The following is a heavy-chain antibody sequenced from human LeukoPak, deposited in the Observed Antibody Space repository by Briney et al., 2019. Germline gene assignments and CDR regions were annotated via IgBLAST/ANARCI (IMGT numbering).Heavy chain of an antibody. CDR1: GFTFSSYW. CDR3: ARDQVGNFEYSSPDADC. J-gene: IGHJ4*02. V-gene: IGHV3-74*01. Sequence: GGSLRLSCAASGFTFSSYWMHWVRQAPGKGLVWVSRTNTIGSSTSYADSVKGRFTISRDNAKNTLCLQMNSLRAEDTAVYYCARDQVGNFEYSSPDADCWGQGTLVTVSS. D-gene: IGHD6-6*01. CDR2: TNTIGSST.